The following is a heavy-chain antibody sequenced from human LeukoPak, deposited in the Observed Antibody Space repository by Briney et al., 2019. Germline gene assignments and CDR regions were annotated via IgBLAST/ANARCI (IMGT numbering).Heavy chain of an antibody. CDR3: ARVPRAGSPTYYFDY. CDR1: GGSISSSSYY. Sequence: QPSETLSLTCTVSGGSISSSSYYWGWIRQPPGKGLEWIGSIYYSGSTYYNPSLKSQVTISVDTSKNQFSLKLSSVTAADTAVYYCARVPRAGSPTYYFDYWGQGTLVTVSS. V-gene: IGHV4-39*07. CDR2: IYYSGST. J-gene: IGHJ4*02. D-gene: IGHD6-13*01.